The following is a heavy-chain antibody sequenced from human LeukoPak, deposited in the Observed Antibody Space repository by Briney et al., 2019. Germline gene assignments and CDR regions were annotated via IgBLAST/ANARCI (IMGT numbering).Heavy chain of an antibody. V-gene: IGHV4-59*08. CDR3: ARGGQGNPGLDY. Sequence: MSSETLSPTCTVSGGSISNYYWSWIRQPPGKGLEWIGYIFYTGSTNYSPSLKSRVTISVDTSRNQFSLKLSSVTAADTAVYYCARGGQGNPGLDYWGQGTLVTVSS. CDR1: GGSISNYY. J-gene: IGHJ4*02. D-gene: IGHD4-23*01. CDR2: IFYTGST.